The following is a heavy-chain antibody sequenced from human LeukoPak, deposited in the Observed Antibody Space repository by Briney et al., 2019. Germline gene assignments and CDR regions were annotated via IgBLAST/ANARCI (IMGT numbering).Heavy chain of an antibody. V-gene: IGHV1-69*05. CDR3: ARVPLPDYQLSPSGYFDY. CDR2: IIPIFGTA. CDR1: GGTFSSYA. D-gene: IGHD2-2*01. J-gene: IGHJ4*02. Sequence: ASVKVSCKASGGTFSSYAISWVRQAPGQGLEWMGGIIPIFGTANYAQKFQGRVTITTDETTSTAYMELSSLRSEDTAVYYCARVPLPDYQLSPSGYFDYWGQGTLVTVSS.